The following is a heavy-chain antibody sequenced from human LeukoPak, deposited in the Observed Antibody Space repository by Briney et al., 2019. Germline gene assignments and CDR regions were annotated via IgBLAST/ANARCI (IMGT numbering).Heavy chain of an antibody. Sequence: PGGSLRLSCAASGFTFSSYAMSWVRQAPGKGLEWVSAISGSGGNTFYADSVKGRFTISRDNSKNTLYLQMNSLRAADTAVYYCGKDLQGYYRVCDYWGQGTLVTVSS. D-gene: IGHD1-26*01. CDR2: ISGSGGNT. J-gene: IGHJ4*02. V-gene: IGHV3-23*01. CDR3: GKDLQGYYRVCDY. CDR1: GFTFSSYA.